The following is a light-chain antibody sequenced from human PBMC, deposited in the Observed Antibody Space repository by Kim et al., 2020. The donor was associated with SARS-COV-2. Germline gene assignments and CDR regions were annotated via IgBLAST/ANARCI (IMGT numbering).Light chain of an antibody. J-gene: IGLJ3*02. CDR1: SSDVGAYIS. Sequence: QSALTQPRSVSGSPGQSVTISCTGTSSDVGAYISVSWYQHHPGKAPKFMMFDVSKRPSGVPDRFSGSKSGNRASLTISGLQAEDEADYYCCSYAGGSTWVFGGGTQLTVL. CDR2: DVS. CDR3: CSYAGGSTWV. V-gene: IGLV2-11*01.